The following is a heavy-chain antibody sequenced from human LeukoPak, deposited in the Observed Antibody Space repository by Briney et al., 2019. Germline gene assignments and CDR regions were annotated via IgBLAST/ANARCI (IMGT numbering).Heavy chain of an antibody. D-gene: IGHD3-3*01. Sequence: GGSLRLSCVASGFTFSKTWMNWVRQAPGKGLVWVSRINSDGSSTSYADSVKGRFTISRDNAKNTLYLQMNSLRAEDTAVYYCARSDFWRHDYWGQGTLVTVSS. CDR2: INSDGSST. CDR1: GFTFSKTW. CDR3: ARSDFWRHDY. V-gene: IGHV3-74*01. J-gene: IGHJ4*02.